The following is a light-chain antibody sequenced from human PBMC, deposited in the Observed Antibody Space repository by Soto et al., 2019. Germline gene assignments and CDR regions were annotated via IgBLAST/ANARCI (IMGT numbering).Light chain of an antibody. Sequence: EIVLTQSPGTLSLSPGERATLSCRASQSVTSSYLVWYQQKPGQAPRLLIYGASTRATGTPDRFSGSGSGTDFTLTISRLEPEDFAVYYCQQYGSSPQTFGQGTKVDNK. J-gene: IGKJ1*01. CDR3: QQYGSSPQT. CDR1: QSVTSSY. CDR2: GAS. V-gene: IGKV3-20*01.